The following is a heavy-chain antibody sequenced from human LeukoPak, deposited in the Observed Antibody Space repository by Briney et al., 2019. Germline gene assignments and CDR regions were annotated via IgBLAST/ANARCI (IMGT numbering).Heavy chain of an antibody. Sequence: PGGSLRLSRAASGFTFSNYNMTWVGQAPGKGLEWVSFISSSSSYIYYADSVKGRFTISRDNAKNSLYLQMNSLRAEDTAVYYCARGRRWCHYLHDFWGQGNL. V-gene: IGHV3-21*01. CDR1: GFTFSNYN. D-gene: IGHD2/OR15-2a*01. J-gene: IGHJ4*02. CDR3: ARGRRWCHYLHDF. CDR2: ISSSSSYI.